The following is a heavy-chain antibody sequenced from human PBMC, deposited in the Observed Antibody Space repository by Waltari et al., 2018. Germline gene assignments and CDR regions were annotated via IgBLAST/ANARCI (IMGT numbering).Heavy chain of an antibody. CDR2: ISYDGSDK. J-gene: IGHJ3*02. D-gene: IGHD3-16*01. Sequence: QVQLVESGGGVVQPGRSLRLSCSASGFTFRHYAMHWVRQAPGKGLERVAVISYDGSDKHYADTVKGRSTISRDNAKNTLSLQVNSLRLEDTAVYYCARDPSANALGAFDIWGQGTMVTVSS. CDR3: ARDPSANALGAFDI. V-gene: IGHV3-30-3*01. CDR1: GFTFRHYA.